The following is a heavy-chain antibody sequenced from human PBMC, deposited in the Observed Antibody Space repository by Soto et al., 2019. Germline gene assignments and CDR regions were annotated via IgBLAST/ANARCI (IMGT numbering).Heavy chain of an antibody. J-gene: IGHJ4*02. V-gene: IGHV1-69*01. D-gene: IGHD3-22*01. CDR3: ARGGGSSGQEGIFDY. CDR1: GGTFSSYA. Sequence: QVQLVQSGAEVKKPGSSVKVSCKASGGTFSSYAISWVRQAPGQGLEWMGGIIPIFGTANYAQKFQGRVPISADEATSTANMELSSLRSEDTAVYYCARGGGSSGQEGIFDYWGQGTLVTVSS. CDR2: IIPIFGTA.